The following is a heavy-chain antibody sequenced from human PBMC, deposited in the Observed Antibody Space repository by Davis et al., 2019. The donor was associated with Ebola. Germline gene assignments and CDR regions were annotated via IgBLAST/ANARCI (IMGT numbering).Heavy chain of an antibody. CDR2: IIPIFGTA. V-gene: IGHV1-69*13. CDR3: ARSDVLMVYAIHAFDI. Sequence: SVKVSCKASGGTFSSYAISWVRQAPGQGLEWMGGIIPIFGTANYAQKFQGRVTITADESTSTAYMELSSLRSEDTAVYYCARSDVLMVYAIHAFDIWGQGTMVTVSS. CDR1: GGTFSSYA. D-gene: IGHD2-8*01. J-gene: IGHJ3*02.